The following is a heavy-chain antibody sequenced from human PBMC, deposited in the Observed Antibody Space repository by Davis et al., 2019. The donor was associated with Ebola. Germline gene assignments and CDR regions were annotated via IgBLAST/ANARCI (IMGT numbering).Heavy chain of an antibody. D-gene: IGHD6-19*01. CDR3: ARGPRRGYSSGWYNPFDY. Sequence: MPSETLSLTCALSGDSVSSNSAAWNWIRQSPSRGLEWLGRTYYRSKRYNVYAVSVKSRITINPDTSKNQFSLQLNSVTPEDTAVYYCARGPRRGYSSGWYNPFDYWGQGTLVTVSS. CDR1: GDSVSSNSAA. J-gene: IGHJ4*02. V-gene: IGHV6-1*01. CDR2: TYYRSKRYN.